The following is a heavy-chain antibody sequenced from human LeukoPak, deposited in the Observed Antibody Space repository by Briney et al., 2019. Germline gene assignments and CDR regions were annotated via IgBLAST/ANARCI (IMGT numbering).Heavy chain of an antibody. CDR1: GFTFSSYG. CDR3: AKDRYSYAFEYSDS. Sequence: PGGSLRLSCAASGFTFSSYGMHWVRQAPGKGLEWVAVISNDGSKKYYADSVKGRFTISRDNSKNTLSLQVSSLRAEDTAVYYCAKDRYSYAFEYSDSGGRETLVTVSS. D-gene: IGHD5-18*01. V-gene: IGHV3-30*18. J-gene: IGHJ4*02. CDR2: ISNDGSKK.